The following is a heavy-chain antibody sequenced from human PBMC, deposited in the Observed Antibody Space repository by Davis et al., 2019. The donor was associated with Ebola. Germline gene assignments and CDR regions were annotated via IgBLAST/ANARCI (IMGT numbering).Heavy chain of an antibody. CDR3: ARELYDFWSGDAFDI. D-gene: IGHD3-3*01. Sequence: LRLSCTVSGGSISSGGYYWSWIRQHPGKGLEWIGYIYYSGSTYYNPSLKSRVTISVDTSKNQFSLKLSSVTAADTAVYYCARELYDFWSGDAFDIWGQGTMVTVSS. V-gene: IGHV4-31*03. CDR2: IYYSGST. J-gene: IGHJ3*02. CDR1: GGSISSGGYY.